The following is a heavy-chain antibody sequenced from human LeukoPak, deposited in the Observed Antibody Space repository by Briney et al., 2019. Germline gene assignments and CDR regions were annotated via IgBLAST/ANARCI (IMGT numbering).Heavy chain of an antibody. J-gene: IGHJ4*02. Sequence: GGSLRLSCAASGFTFSAYSMNWVRQAPGKGLEWVSSISSRGTYIYYADSVKGRFTISRDNSKNTLYLQMNSLRAEDTAVYYCARAPLQLYSSSWLDYWGQGTLVTVSS. CDR3: ARAPLQLYSSSWLDY. V-gene: IGHV3-21*04. CDR2: ISSRGTYI. CDR1: GFTFSAYS. D-gene: IGHD6-13*01.